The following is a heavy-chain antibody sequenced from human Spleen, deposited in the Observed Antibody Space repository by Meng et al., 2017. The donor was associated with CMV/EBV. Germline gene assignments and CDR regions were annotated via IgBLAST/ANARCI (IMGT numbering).Heavy chain of an antibody. Sequence: QGRRQGSGPGLVKPSGTLYLTCAVSGGSISISTWCSWVRQPPGKGLEWIGEIYHSGGTNYNPSLRGRVTISLDKSKNQFSLTLRSVTAADTAVYYCARDPYATGWAGWGQGTLVTVSS. CDR1: GGSISISTW. D-gene: IGHD6-19*01. CDR3: ARDPYATGWAG. V-gene: IGHV4-4*02. CDR2: IYHSGGT. J-gene: IGHJ4*02.